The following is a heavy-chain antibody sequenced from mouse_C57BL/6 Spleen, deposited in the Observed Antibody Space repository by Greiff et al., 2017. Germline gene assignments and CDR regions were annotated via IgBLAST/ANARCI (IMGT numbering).Heavy chain of an antibody. CDR3: ARCDGYYENAMDY. CDR1: GFSLTSYA. V-gene: IGHV2-9-1*01. D-gene: IGHD2-3*01. CDR2: IWTGGGT. Sequence: VQLVESGPGLVAPSQSLSITCTVSGFSLTSYAISWVRQPPGQGLEWLGVIWTGGGTNYNLALKSRLSISKDNSKSQVFLKMNSLQTDDTARYYCARCDGYYENAMDYWGQGTSVTVSS. J-gene: IGHJ4*01.